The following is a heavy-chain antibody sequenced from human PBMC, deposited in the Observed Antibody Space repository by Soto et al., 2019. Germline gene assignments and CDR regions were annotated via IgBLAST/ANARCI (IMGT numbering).Heavy chain of an antibody. Sequence: ASVKVSCKASGYTFTSYYMHWVRQAPGQGLEWMGIINPSGGSTSYAQKFQGRVAMTRDTSTSTVYMELSSLRSEDTAVYYCARDLGQLTWLYYYYYGMDVWGQGTTVTVSS. CDR1: GYTFTSYY. D-gene: IGHD3-9*01. V-gene: IGHV1-46*01. CDR2: INPSGGST. J-gene: IGHJ6*02. CDR3: ARDLGQLTWLYYYYYGMDV.